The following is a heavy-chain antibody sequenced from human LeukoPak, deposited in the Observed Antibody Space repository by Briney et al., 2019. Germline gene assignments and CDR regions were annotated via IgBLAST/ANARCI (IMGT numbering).Heavy chain of an antibody. Sequence: WGSLRLSCAASGFSISRYWMTWVRQAPAPGLGRVANIDLHGSGKFYEDALKGSLTVSRDNPENTLQLQMNSLRAEDTAVYYYAREWGRGGNYNYYYYYMDVWGKGTTVTVSS. CDR1: GFSISRYW. CDR3: AREWGRGGNYNYYYYYMDV. D-gene: IGHD1-26*01. J-gene: IGHJ6*03. V-gene: IGHV3-7*01. CDR2: IDLHGSGK.